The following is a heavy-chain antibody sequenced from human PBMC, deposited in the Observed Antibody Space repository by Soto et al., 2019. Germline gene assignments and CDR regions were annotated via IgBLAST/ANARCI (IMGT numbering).Heavy chain of an antibody. CDR1: GGTFSSYA. Sequence: QVQLVQSGAEVKKPGSSVKVSCKASGGTFSSYAISWVRQAPGQGLEWMGGIIPIFGTANYAQKFQGTATLTADEATSTAYMELSSLRSEDTAVYFCARHVPTAGYFYGMDVWGQGTTVTVSS. CDR3: ARHVPTAGYFYGMDV. J-gene: IGHJ6*02. D-gene: IGHD2-2*01. CDR2: IIPIFGTA. V-gene: IGHV1-69*12.